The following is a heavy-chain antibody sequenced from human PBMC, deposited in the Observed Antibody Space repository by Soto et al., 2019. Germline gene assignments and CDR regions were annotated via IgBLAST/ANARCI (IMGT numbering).Heavy chain of an antibody. CDR3: ARHLVGNRDY. Sequence: EVQLVESGGGLVQPGGSLRLSCAASGFTFSSYWMHWVRQAPGRGLVWVSRINSDGSSTSYAASVKGRFTIPRDSAKNPLHLQMNRPGGEDTAACYCARHLVGNRDYWGQGILVTVSS. V-gene: IGHV3-74*01. CDR2: INSDGSST. J-gene: IGHJ4*02. D-gene: IGHD3-10*01. CDR1: GFTFSSYW.